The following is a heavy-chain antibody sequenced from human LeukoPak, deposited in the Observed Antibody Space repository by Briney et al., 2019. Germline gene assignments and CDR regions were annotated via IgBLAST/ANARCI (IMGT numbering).Heavy chain of an antibody. J-gene: IGHJ4*02. D-gene: IGHD3-22*01. V-gene: IGHV4-39*01. CDR2: IYYSGST. CDR3: ARTSYYDRSGYYLDDY. Sequence: TSETLSLTCTVSAGSISSSSHSWGWIRQPPRKGLEWIGSIYYSGSTYYNPSLNSRVTISVDTSKNQFSLKLSSVTAADTAVYYCARTSYYDRSGYYLDDYWGQGTLVTVSS. CDR1: AGSISSSSHS.